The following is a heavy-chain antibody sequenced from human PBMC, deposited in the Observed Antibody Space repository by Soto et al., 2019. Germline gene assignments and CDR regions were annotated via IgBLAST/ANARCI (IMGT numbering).Heavy chain of an antibody. V-gene: IGHV3-23*01. D-gene: IGHD5-18*01. J-gene: IGHJ4*02. CDR2: ISGSGGST. CDR1: GFTFSSYA. Sequence: WSLRLSCAASGFTFSSYAMSWVRQAPGKGLEWVSAISGSGGSTYYADSVKGRFAVSRDNSKNTLYLQMNSLRAEDTAVYYCSPPATAMVIVPDYWGQGTLVTVSS. CDR3: SPPATAMVIVPDY.